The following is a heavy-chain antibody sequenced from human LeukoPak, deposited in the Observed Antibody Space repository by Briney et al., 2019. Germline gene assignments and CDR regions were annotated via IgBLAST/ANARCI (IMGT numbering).Heavy chain of an antibody. CDR3: ARDRSIAVAGTFVY. V-gene: IGHV3-21*01. D-gene: IGHD6-19*01. CDR1: GFTFSNYA. J-gene: IGHJ4*02. CDR2: ISSSSSYI. Sequence: PGGSLRLSCAASGFTFSNYAMSWVRQAPGKGLEWVSSISSSSSYIYYADSVKGRFTISRDNAKNSLYLQMNSLRAEDTAVYYCARDRSIAVAGTFVYWGQGTLVTVSS.